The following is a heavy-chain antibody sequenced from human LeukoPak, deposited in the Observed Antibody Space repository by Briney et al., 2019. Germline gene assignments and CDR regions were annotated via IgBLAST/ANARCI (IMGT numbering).Heavy chain of an antibody. J-gene: IGHJ4*02. CDR1: GFTFSSYG. V-gene: IGHV3-30*02. D-gene: IGHD6-19*01. Sequence: GGSLRLSCAASGFTFSSYGMHWVRQAPGKGLEWVAFIRYDGSNKYYADSVKGRFTISRDNSKNTLYLQMNSLRAEDTAVYYCAKDQAPYSSGWIADYWGQGTLVTVSS. CDR2: IRYDGSNK. CDR3: AKDQAPYSSGWIADY.